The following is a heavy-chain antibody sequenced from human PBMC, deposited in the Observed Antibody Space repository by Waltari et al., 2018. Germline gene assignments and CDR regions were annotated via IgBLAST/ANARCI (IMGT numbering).Heavy chain of an antibody. CDR2: IYHSGST. V-gene: IGHV4-38-2*01. D-gene: IGHD1-20*01. Sequence: QVQLQESGPGLVKPSETLSLTCAVSGYSISSGYYWGWIRQPPGKGLEWIGSIYHSGSTYYNPSLKSRVTISVDTSKNQFSLKLSSVTAADTAVYYCARRRYIHNPFDYWGQGTLVTVSS. J-gene: IGHJ4*02. CDR3: ARRRYIHNPFDY. CDR1: GYSISSGYY.